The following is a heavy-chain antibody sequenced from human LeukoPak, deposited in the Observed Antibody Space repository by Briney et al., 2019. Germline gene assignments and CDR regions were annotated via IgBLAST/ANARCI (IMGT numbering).Heavy chain of an antibody. D-gene: IGHD3-22*01. CDR2: IIPIFGTA. J-gene: IGHJ4*02. CDR1: GGTFSSYA. V-gene: IGHV1-69*06. Sequence: SVKVSCKASGGTFSSYAISWVRQAPGQGLKWMGGIIPIFGTANYAQKFQGRVTITADKSTSTAYMELSSLRSEDTAVYYCARGSPAYYYDSSGYFFDYWGQGTLVTASS. CDR3: ARGSPAYYYDSSGYFFDY.